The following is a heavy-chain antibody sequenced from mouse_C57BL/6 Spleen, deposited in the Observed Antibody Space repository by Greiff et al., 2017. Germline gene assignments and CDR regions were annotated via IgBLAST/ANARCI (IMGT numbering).Heavy chain of an antibody. CDR3: ASRQLRPSMDY. V-gene: IGHV1-59*01. D-gene: IGHD3-2*02. CDR1: GYTFTSYW. Sequence: QVQLQQPGAELVRPGTSVKLSCKASGYTFTSYWMHWVKQRPGQGLEWIGVIAPSDSYTNYNQKFKGKAKLTVDTASSTAYMQLSSLTSEDSAVYYCASRQLRPSMDYWGQGSSVTVSS. CDR2: IAPSDSYT. J-gene: IGHJ4*01.